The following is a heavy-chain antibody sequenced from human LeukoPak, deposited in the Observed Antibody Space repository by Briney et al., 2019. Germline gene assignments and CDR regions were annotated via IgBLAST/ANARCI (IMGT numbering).Heavy chain of an antibody. D-gene: IGHD2-8*01. CDR2: ISSSGSTI. CDR1: GFTFSSYE. Sequence: GGSLRLSXAASGFTFSSYEMNWVRQAPGKGLEWVSYISSSGSTIYYADSVEGRFTISRDNAKNSLYLQMNSLRAEDTAVYYCARDRTNEGFDYWGQGTLVTVSS. CDR3: ARDRTNEGFDY. J-gene: IGHJ4*02. V-gene: IGHV3-48*03.